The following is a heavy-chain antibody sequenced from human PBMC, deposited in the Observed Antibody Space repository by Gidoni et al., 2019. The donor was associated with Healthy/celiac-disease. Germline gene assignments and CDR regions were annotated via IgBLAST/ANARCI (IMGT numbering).Heavy chain of an antibody. CDR2: FKPNSGGT. V-gene: IGHV1-2*02. CDR3: ASSGIVVETPPHY. CDR1: GSTFTGYH. D-gene: IGHD2-15*01. J-gene: IGHJ4*02. Sequence: VQLAQSGAEVKKTGASVKVSFKASGSTFTGYHMHGVRQAPGQGLAWMGWFKPNSGGTNYAQKFQGRVTMTRDTSISTAYMELSRLRSGDTAVYYCASSGIVVETPPHYWGQGTLVTVSS.